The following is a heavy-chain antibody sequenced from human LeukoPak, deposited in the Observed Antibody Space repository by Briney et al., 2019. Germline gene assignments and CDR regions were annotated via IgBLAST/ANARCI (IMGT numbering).Heavy chain of an antibody. CDR3: ASSSKYYDFWSGYSGGMDWFDP. J-gene: IGHJ5*02. D-gene: IGHD3-3*01. CDR1: GYTFTSYD. Sequence: GASVKVSCKASGYTFTSYDINWVRRATGQGLEWVGWMSPNSGNTGYAQKFQGRVTITRNTSISTAYMELSSLRSEDTAVYYCASSSKYYDFWSGYSGGMDWFDPWGQGTLVIVSS. V-gene: IGHV1-8*03. CDR2: MSPNSGNT.